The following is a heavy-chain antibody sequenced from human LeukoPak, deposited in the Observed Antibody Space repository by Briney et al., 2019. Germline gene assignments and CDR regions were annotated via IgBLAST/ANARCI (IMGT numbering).Heavy chain of an antibody. V-gene: IGHV1-69*05. CDR2: IIPIFGTA. Sequence: SVKVSCKASGGTFSSYAISWVRQAPGQGLEWRGGIIPIFGTANYAQKFQGRVTITTDESTSTAYMELSSLRSEDTAVYYCASNLAVAGTGAGNWFDPWGQGTLVTVSS. D-gene: IGHD6-19*01. CDR1: GGTFSSYA. CDR3: ASNLAVAGTGAGNWFDP. J-gene: IGHJ5*02.